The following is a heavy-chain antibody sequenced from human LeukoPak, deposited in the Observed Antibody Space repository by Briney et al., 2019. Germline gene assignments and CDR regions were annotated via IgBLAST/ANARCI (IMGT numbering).Heavy chain of an antibody. CDR3: ARDRRGYCSGGSCSDP. CDR2: INHSGST. V-gene: IGHV4-34*01. J-gene: IGHJ5*02. CDR1: GGSFSGYY. D-gene: IGHD2-15*01. Sequence: SETLSLTCAVYGGSFSGYYWSWIRQPPGKGLEWIGEINHSGSTNYNPSLKSRVTISVDTSKNQFSLKLSSVTAADTAVYYCARDRRGYCSGGSCSDPWGQGTLVTVSS.